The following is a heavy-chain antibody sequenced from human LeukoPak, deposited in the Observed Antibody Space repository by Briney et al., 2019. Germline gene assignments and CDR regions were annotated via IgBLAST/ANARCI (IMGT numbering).Heavy chain of an antibody. Sequence: ASVKVSCKASGYTFTGYYMHWVRPAPGQELEWMGWINPNSGGTNYAQKFQGRVTMTKDTSISTAYMELSRLRSDDTAVYYCARDGLLWFGELLYLDYWGQGTLVTVSS. V-gene: IGHV1-2*02. CDR3: ARDGLLWFGELLYLDY. CDR2: INPNSGGT. CDR1: GYTFTGYY. D-gene: IGHD3-10*01. J-gene: IGHJ4*02.